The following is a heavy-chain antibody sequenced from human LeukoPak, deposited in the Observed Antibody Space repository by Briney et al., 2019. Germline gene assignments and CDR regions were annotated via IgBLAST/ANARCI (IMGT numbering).Heavy chain of an antibody. CDR1: GFTFTDYF. Sequence: GGSLRLSCAASGFTFTDYFMNWIRQAPGKGLEWVSSISISGSTIYYADSVKGRFTISRDNAKNSLYLQMNSLRVEDTAVYYCARGGAPTQPWTNDYWGQGTLVTVSS. J-gene: IGHJ4*02. V-gene: IGHV3-11*04. D-gene: IGHD5-18*01. CDR3: ARGGAPTQPWTNDY. CDR2: ISISGSTI.